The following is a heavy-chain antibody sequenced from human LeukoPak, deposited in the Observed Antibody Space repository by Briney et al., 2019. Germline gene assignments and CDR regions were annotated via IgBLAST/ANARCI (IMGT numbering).Heavy chain of an antibody. CDR1: GDSISSGNYY. CDR2: IYSSGST. CDR3: AREGSGSYLGYYYYMDV. V-gene: IGHV4-61*02. Sequence: PSETLSLTCTVSGDSISSGNYYWSWIRQPAGKGLEWIVRIYSSGSTHYNPSLKSRATISVDASKNQFSLKLSSVTAADTAVYYCAREGSGSYLGYYYYMDVWGKGTTVTVSS. J-gene: IGHJ6*03. D-gene: IGHD3-10*01.